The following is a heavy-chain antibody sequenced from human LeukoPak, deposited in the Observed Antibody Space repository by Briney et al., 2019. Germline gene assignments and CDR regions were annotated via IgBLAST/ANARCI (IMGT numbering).Heavy chain of an antibody. J-gene: IGHJ4*02. Sequence: GGSLRLSCAASGFTFSSYWMSWVRQAPGKGLEWVANIKQDGSEKYYVDSVKGRFTISRDNAKNSLYLQMNSLRAEDTAVYYCARIDIVAVGIFDYWGQGTLVTVSS. D-gene: IGHD2-15*01. CDR3: ARIDIVAVGIFDY. CDR2: IKQDGSEK. V-gene: IGHV3-7*01. CDR1: GFTFSSYW.